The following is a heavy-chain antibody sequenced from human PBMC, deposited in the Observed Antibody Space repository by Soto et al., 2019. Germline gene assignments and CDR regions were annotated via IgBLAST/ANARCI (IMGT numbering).Heavy chain of an antibody. CDR3: ARRLWGFDAFDI. CDR2: IYYSGST. CDR1: GGSISSYY. Sequence: SETLSLTCTVSGGSISSYYWSWIRQPPGKGLEWIGYIYYSGSTNYNPSLKSRVTISVDTSKNQFSLKLSSVTAADTAVYYCARRLWGFDAFDIWGQGTMVTVS. V-gene: IGHV4-59*01. J-gene: IGHJ3*02. D-gene: IGHD3-16*01.